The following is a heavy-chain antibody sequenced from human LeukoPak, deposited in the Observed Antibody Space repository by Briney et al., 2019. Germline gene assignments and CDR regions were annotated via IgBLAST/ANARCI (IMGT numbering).Heavy chain of an antibody. J-gene: IGHJ4*02. CDR1: GFTFSSYW. CDR3: ARSGGSSSLGY. D-gene: IGHD6-6*01. CDR2: INTDGSST. Sequence: GGSLRLSCAATGFTFSSYWMHWVRQAPGKGLVWVSHINTDGSSTTYADSVKGRLTISRDNAKNTLYLQMNSLRAEDTAVYYCARSGGSSSLGYWGQGTLVTVSS. V-gene: IGHV3-74*01.